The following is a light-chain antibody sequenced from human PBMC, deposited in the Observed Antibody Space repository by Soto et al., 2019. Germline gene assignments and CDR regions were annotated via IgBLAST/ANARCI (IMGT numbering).Light chain of an antibody. CDR2: GAS. CDR1: QSFNSIY. Sequence: EIVLTQSPGTLSLSPGERATLSCRASQSFNSIYLAWYQQKPGQASRLLIYGASSRATGIPDRFSGSGSGTDFTLTISRLEPEDFAVYYCQQYGSSLITFGQGTRLEI. V-gene: IGKV3-20*01. J-gene: IGKJ5*01. CDR3: QQYGSSLIT.